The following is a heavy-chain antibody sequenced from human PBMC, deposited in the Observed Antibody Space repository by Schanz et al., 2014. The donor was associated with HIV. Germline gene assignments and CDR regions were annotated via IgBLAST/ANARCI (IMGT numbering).Heavy chain of an antibody. CDR2: ISYDRRNK. D-gene: IGHD4-17*01. CDR3: ARDNRGDYYLDS. V-gene: IGHV3-30*03. CDR1: GFTFSAYS. Sequence: QVQMVESGGGVVQPGRSLRLSCAASGFTFSAYSMNWVRQAPGKGLEWVAVISYDRRNKYYADSVKGRFTISRDNSKNTLYLQMNSLSPEDTAVYYCARDNRGDYYLDSWGQGTLVTVSS. J-gene: IGHJ1*01.